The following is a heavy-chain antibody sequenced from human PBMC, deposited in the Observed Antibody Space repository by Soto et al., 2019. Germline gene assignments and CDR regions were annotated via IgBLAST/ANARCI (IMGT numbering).Heavy chain of an antibody. Sequence: SVKVSCKASGGTFSSYAISWVRQAPGQGLEWMGGIIPIFGTAHYAQKFQGRVTITADESTSTAYMELSSLRSEDTAVYYCAKGLDMYLCARLSSMGTDDWRQRTMVTVSS. CDR2: IIPIFGTA. D-gene: IGHD2-2*03. J-gene: IGHJ6*02. V-gene: IGHV1-69*13. CDR1: GGTFSSYA. CDR3: AKGLDMYLCARLSSMGTDD.